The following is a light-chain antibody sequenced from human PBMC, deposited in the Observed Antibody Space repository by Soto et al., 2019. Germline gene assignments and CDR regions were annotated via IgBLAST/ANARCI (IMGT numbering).Light chain of an antibody. CDR3: SSYAGSNNFV. J-gene: IGLJ1*01. CDR1: SSDVGYYDY. V-gene: IGLV2-8*01. Sequence: QSVLTQPPSASGFPGQSVTISCTGTSSDVGYYDYVSWYQQHPGKAPKLVIYGVTKRPSGVPDRVSASKSGNTASLTVSGLRAEDEADYYCSSYAGSNNFVFGSGTKVIVL. CDR2: GVT.